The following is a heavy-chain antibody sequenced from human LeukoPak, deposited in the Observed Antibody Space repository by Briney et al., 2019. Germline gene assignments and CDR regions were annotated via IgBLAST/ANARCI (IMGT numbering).Heavy chain of an antibody. Sequence: GGSLRLSCVVSGFTVSHNYMSWVRQAPGKGLDWVSVIFSGGDTYYADSVKGRFTISRDNSKNTLYLQMNSLRAEDTAVYYCAKLGYGDYEWSDGMDVWGQGTTVTVSS. CDR1: GFTVSHNY. CDR2: IFSGGDT. J-gene: IGHJ6*02. V-gene: IGHV3-66*02. CDR3: AKLGYGDYEWSDGMDV. D-gene: IGHD4-17*01.